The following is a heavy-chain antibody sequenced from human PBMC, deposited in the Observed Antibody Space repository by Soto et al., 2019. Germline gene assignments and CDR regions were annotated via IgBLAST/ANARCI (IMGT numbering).Heavy chain of an antibody. CDR2: INPSGGST. V-gene: IGHV1-46*01. CDR3: ARSYCGGDCYSRTLDYYYYGMDV. J-gene: IGHJ6*02. D-gene: IGHD2-21*02. Sequence: GASVKASCKTSGYTFTSYYMHWVRQAPEQGLEWMGIINPSGGSTSYAQKFQGRVTMTRDTSTSTVYMELSSLRSEDTAVYYCARSYCGGDCYSRTLDYYYYGMDVWGQGTTVTVSS. CDR1: GYTFTSYY.